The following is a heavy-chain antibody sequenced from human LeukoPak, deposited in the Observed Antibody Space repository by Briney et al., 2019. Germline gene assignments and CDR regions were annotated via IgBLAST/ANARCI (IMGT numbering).Heavy chain of an antibody. CDR1: GGTFSSYA. J-gene: IGHJ4*02. V-gene: IGHV1-69*13. CDR3: ASKSDGSDPLGAYYFDY. CDR2: IIPIFGTA. Sequence: SVKVSCKASGGTFSSYAISWVRQAPGQGLEWMGGIIPIFGTANYAQKFQGRVTITADVSTSTAYMELSSLRSEDTAVYYCASKSDGSDPLGAYYFDYWGQGTLVTVSS. D-gene: IGHD3-10*01.